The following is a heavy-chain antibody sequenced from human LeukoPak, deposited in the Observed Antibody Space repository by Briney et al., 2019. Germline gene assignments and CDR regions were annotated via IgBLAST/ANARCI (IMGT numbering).Heavy chain of an antibody. CDR2: INHSGST. Sequence: SETLSLTCAVYGGSFSGYYWSWIRQPPGKGLEWIGEINHSGSTNYNPSLKSRVTISVDTSKNQFSLKLSSVTAADTAVYYCARVHGSEHFDYWGQGTLVTVSS. J-gene: IGHJ4*02. V-gene: IGHV4-34*01. D-gene: IGHD1-26*01. CDR3: ARVHGSEHFDY. CDR1: GGSFSGYY.